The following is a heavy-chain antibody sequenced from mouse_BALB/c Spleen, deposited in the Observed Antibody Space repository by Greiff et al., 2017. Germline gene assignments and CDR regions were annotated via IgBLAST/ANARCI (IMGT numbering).Heavy chain of an antibody. V-gene: IGHV2-9*02. J-gene: IGHJ3*01. CDR2: IWAGGST. CDR1: GFSLTSYG. D-gene: IGHD1-2*01. CDR3: ARGSPLRPPWFAY. Sequence: VMLVESGPGLVAPSQSLSITCTASGFSLTSYGVHWVRQPPGKGLEWLGVIWAGGSTNYNSAHMSRLSISKDNSKSQVFLKMNSLQTDDTAMYYCARGSPLRPPWFAYWGQGTLVTVSA.